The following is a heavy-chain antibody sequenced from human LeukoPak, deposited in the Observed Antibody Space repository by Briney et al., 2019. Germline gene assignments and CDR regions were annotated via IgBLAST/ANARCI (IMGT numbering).Heavy chain of an antibody. CDR1: GYTFTDFG. CDR2: VSTYNGDT. Sequence: EASVKVSCKASGYTFTDFGLIWVRQAPGQGLERMGWVSTYNGDTDYAKKFQDRVTMTTESSTQTTFMELRNLRSDDTAVYYCARAESMALYFLYWGQGTLVSVSS. D-gene: IGHD1-14*01. CDR3: ARAESMALYFLY. V-gene: IGHV1-18*01. J-gene: IGHJ1*01.